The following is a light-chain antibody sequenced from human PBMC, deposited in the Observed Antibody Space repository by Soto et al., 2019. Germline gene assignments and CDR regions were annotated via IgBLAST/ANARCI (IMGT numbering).Light chain of an antibody. CDR1: MRDVGAYNL. Sequence: QSALTQPASVSGSPGQSITISCAGTMRDVGAYNLVSWYQQHPGRAPQLIIYEVRNRPSGISFRFSGSKSGNTASMTISGLQAEDEADYYCSSYTSKSSLIFGGGTKLTVL. J-gene: IGLJ2*01. CDR2: EVR. CDR3: SSYTSKSSLI. V-gene: IGLV2-14*01.